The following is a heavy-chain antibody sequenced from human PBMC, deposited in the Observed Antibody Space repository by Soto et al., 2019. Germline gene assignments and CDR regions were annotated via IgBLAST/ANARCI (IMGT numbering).Heavy chain of an antibody. V-gene: IGHV3-43*01. J-gene: IGHJ6*02. Sequence: GGSLRLSCAASGFTFDDYTMHWVRQAPGKGLEWVSLISWDGGSTYYADSVKGRFTISRDNSKNSLYLQMNSLRTEDTALYYCAKDITYGSGSYMYYYGMDVWGQGTTVTVSS. CDR2: ISWDGGST. CDR1: GFTFDDYT. D-gene: IGHD3-10*01. CDR3: AKDITYGSGSYMYYYGMDV.